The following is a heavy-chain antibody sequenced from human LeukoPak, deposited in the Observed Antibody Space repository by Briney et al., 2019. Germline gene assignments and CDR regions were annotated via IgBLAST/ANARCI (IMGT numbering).Heavy chain of an antibody. CDR2: IIPILGIA. D-gene: IGHD2-2*01. CDR3: ARDLRVAAALGY. J-gene: IGHJ4*02. Sequence: GSSVKVSCKASGGTFSSYAISWVRQAPGQGLEWMGRIIPILGIANYAQKFQGRVTITADKSTSTAYMELSSLRSEDTAVYYCARDLRVAAALGYWGQGTLDTVSS. CDR1: GGTFSSYA. V-gene: IGHV1-69*04.